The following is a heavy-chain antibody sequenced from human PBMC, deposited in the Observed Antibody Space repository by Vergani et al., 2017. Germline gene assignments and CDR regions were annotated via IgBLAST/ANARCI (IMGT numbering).Heavy chain of an antibody. Sequence: QVQLVQSGAEVKKPGSSVKVSCKASGGTFSSYAISWVRQAPGQGLEWMGRIIPILGIANYAQKFQGRVTITADKSTSTAYMELSSLRSEDTAVYYCARIPSSIAARRYYYYYMDVWGKGTTVTVSS. CDR2: IIPILGIA. CDR3: ARIPSSIAARRYYYYYMDV. D-gene: IGHD6-6*01. J-gene: IGHJ6*03. V-gene: IGHV1-69*04. CDR1: GGTFSSYA.